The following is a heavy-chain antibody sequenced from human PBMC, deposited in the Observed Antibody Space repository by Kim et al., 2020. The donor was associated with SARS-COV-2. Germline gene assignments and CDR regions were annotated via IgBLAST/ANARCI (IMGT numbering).Heavy chain of an antibody. Sequence: ASVKVSCKASGYTFTSYAMNWVRQAPGQGLEWMGWINTNTGNPTYAQGFTGRFVFSLDTSVSTAYLQISSLKAEDTAVYYCARSPFGELLNAGILPPSWYYYYGMDVWGQGTTVTVSS. D-gene: IGHD3-10*01. J-gene: IGHJ6*02. CDR2: INTNTGNP. CDR1: GYTFTSYA. V-gene: IGHV7-4-1*02. CDR3: ARSPFGELLNAGILPPSWYYYYGMDV.